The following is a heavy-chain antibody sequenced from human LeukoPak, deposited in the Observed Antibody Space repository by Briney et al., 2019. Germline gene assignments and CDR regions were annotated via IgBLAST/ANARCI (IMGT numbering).Heavy chain of an antibody. D-gene: IGHD2-2*01. CDR1: GGSFSGYY. CDR3: ARAPGYCSSTSCYAPYYYMDI. CDR2: INHSGST. V-gene: IGHV4-34*01. Sequence: SETLSLACAVYGGSFSGYYWSWIRQPPGKGLEWIGEINHSGSTNYNPSLKSRVTISVDTSKNQFSLKLSSVTAADTAVYYCARAPGYCSSTSCYAPYYYMDIWGKGTTVTVSS. J-gene: IGHJ6*03.